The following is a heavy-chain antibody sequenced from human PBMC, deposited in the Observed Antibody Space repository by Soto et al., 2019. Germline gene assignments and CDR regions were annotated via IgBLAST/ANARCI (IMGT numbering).Heavy chain of an antibody. CDR2: INHSGST. CDR1: GGSFSGYY. CDR3: ARERRMYYYYGMDV. J-gene: IGHJ6*02. Sequence: LSLTCAVYGGSFSGYYWSWIRQPPGKGLEWIGEINHSGSTNYNPSLKSRVTISVDTSKNQFSLKLSSVTAADTAVYYCARERRMYYYYGMDVWGQGTTVTSP. V-gene: IGHV4-34*01.